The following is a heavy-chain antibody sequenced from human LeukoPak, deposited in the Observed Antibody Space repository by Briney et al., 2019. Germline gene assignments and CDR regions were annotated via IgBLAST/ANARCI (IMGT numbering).Heavy chain of an antibody. CDR1: GFTFSSYS. V-gene: IGHV3-21*01. CDR2: ISSSSSYI. Sequence: EGSLRLSCAASGFTFSSYSMNWVRQAPGKGLEWVSSISSSSSYIYYADSAKGRFTISRDNAKNSLYLQMNSLRAEDTAVYYCARNYSSSWYYYYGMDVWGQGTTVTVSS. D-gene: IGHD6-13*01. CDR3: ARNYSSSWYYYYGMDV. J-gene: IGHJ6*02.